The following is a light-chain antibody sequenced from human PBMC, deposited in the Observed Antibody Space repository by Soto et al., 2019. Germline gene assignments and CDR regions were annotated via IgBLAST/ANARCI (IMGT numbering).Light chain of an antibody. V-gene: IGKV3-20*01. CDR2: GSS. CDR3: PQYADSFIT. Sequence: EIVLTQSPGTLSLSPGERASLSCRASQNIRGIYLAWYQQKPGQAPRLLIYGSSYRATGIPDRFSGSGSGTDFTLTINGLEPEDFAFYYCPQYADSFITFG. J-gene: IGKJ5*01. CDR1: QNIRGIY.